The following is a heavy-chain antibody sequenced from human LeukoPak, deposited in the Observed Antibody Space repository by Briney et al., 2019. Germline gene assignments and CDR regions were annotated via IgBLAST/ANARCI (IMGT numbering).Heavy chain of an antibody. V-gene: IGHV1-46*01. Sequence: ASVKVSCKPSGYTFTSYYMHWVRQAPGQGLEWMGIINPSGGSTSYAQKFQGRVTMTRDTSTSTVYMELSSLRSEDTAVYYCARAKYCSSTSCYSLDYWGQGTLVTVSS. CDR1: GYTFTSYY. J-gene: IGHJ4*02. CDR3: ARAKYCSSTSCYSLDY. D-gene: IGHD2-2*02. CDR2: INPSGGST.